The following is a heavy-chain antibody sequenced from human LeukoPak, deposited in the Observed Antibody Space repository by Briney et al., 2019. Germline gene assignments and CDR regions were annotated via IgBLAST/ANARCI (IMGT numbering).Heavy chain of an antibody. Sequence: GGSLRLSCAASGFTFSSYTMNWVRQAPGKRLEWVSYISSGSNYIYYADSEKGRFTISRDNAKNSLYLQMNSLRAEDTAVYYCARECHSDQGYGMDVWGQGTTVTVSS. CDR3: ARECHSDQGYGMDV. D-gene: IGHD2-21*02. J-gene: IGHJ6*02. CDR2: ISSGSNYI. CDR1: GFTFSSYT. V-gene: IGHV3-21*01.